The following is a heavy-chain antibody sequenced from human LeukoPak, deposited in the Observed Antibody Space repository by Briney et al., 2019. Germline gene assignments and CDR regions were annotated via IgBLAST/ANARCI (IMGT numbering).Heavy chain of an antibody. CDR1: GATFSSYA. D-gene: IGHD6-19*01. CDR3: ARVGRRGAVAGPRLDY. CDR2: IIPIFGTA. Sequence: SVKVSCKASGATFSSYAISWVRQAPGQGLEWMGGIIPIFGTANYAQKFQGRVTITADESTSTAYMELSSLRSEDTAVYYCARVGRRGAVAGPRLDYWGQGTLVTVSS. J-gene: IGHJ4*02. V-gene: IGHV1-69*13.